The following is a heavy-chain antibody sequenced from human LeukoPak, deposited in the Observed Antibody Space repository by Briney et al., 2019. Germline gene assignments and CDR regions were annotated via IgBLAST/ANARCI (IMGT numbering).Heavy chain of an antibody. Sequence: PSETLSLTCTVSGGSISSYYWSWIRQPPGKGLEWIGYIYYSGSTNYNPSLKSRVTISVDTSKNQFSLKLSSVTAADTAVYYCARTHPGGPQPSWYFDLWGRGTLVTVSS. D-gene: IGHD1-14*01. CDR1: GGSISSYY. CDR2: IYYSGST. J-gene: IGHJ2*01. V-gene: IGHV4-59*08. CDR3: ARTHPGGPQPSWYFDL.